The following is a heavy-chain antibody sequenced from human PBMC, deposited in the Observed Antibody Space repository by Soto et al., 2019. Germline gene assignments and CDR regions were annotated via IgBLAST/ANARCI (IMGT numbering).Heavy chain of an antibody. CDR1: GGTFSSYA. Sequence: GASVKVSGKASGGTFSSYAISWVRQAPGQGLEWMGGIIPIFGTANYAQKFQGRVTITADESTSTAYMELSSLRSEDTAVYYCARDSPTFGGPTLYWGQGTLVTVSS. CDR3: ARDSPTFGGPTLY. J-gene: IGHJ4*02. V-gene: IGHV1-69*13. D-gene: IGHD3-16*01. CDR2: IIPIFGTA.